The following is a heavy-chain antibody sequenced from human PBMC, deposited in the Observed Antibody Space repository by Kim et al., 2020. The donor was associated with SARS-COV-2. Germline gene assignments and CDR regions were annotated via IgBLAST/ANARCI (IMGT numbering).Heavy chain of an antibody. V-gene: IGHV4-59*01. Sequence: SETLSLTCTVSGGSISSYYWSWIRQPPGKGLEWIGYIYYSGSTNYNPSLKSRVTISVDTSKNQFSLKLSSVTAADTAVYYCARVVLSGTGPGFDYWGQGTLVTVSS. CDR1: GGSISSYY. CDR2: IYYSGST. J-gene: IGHJ4*02. CDR3: ARVVLSGTGPGFDY.